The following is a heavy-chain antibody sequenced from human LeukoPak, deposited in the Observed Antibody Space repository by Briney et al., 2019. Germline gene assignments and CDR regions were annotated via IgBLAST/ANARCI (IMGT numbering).Heavy chain of an antibody. CDR1: GGSISSYY. CDR2: IYYSGST. Sequence: KASETLSLTCTVSGGSISSYYWSWIRQPPGKGLEWIGYIYYSGSTNYNPSLKSRVTISVDTSKNQFSLKLSSVTAADTAVYYCARVWSGGYDFWSGYYIGGYYFDYWGQGTLVTVSS. V-gene: IGHV4-59*01. D-gene: IGHD3-3*01. CDR3: ARVWSGGYDFWSGYYIGGYYFDY. J-gene: IGHJ4*02.